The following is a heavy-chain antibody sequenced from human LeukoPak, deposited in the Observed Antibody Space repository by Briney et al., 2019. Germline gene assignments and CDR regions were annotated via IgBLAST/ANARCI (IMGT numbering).Heavy chain of an antibody. Sequence: GGSLRLSCAGSGFALKSYSLTWVRQAPGKGLEWVSSISSTSAYIHYADSVKGRFTISRDNAKNSLYLQMNSLRAEDTAVYYCARDRLPVYSSSWYGSSAFDIWGQGTMVTVSS. V-gene: IGHV3-21*01. D-gene: IGHD6-13*01. CDR3: ARDRLPVYSSSWYGSSAFDI. CDR2: ISSTSAYI. CDR1: GFALKSYS. J-gene: IGHJ3*02.